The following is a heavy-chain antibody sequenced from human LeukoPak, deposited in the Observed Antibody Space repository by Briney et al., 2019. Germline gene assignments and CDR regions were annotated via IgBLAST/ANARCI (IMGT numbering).Heavy chain of an antibody. CDR1: GYSFTSYW. J-gene: IGHJ5*02. CDR3: ARTGYSSSWLNWFDP. D-gene: IGHD6-13*01. Sequence: GESLKISCKGSGYSFTSYWIGWVRQMPGKGLEWVGIIYPGDSDTRYSPSFQGQVTISADKSISTAYLQWSSLKASDTAMYYCARTGYSSSWLNWFDPWGQGTLVTVSS. V-gene: IGHV5-51*01. CDR2: IYPGDSDT.